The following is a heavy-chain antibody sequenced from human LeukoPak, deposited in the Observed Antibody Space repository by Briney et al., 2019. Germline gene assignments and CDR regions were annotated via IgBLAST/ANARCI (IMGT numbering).Heavy chain of an antibody. V-gene: IGHV3-33*01. CDR3: ARRTTWGNLDY. D-gene: IGHD1-14*01. CDR2: IWYDGSNK. Sequence: PGGSLRLSCAASGFTFSSYGMHWVRQAPGKGLEWVAVIWYDGSNKYYADSVRGRFTISRDNSKNTLYLQINSLRAEDTAVYYCARRTTWGNLDYWGQGTLVTVSS. J-gene: IGHJ4*02. CDR1: GFTFSSYG.